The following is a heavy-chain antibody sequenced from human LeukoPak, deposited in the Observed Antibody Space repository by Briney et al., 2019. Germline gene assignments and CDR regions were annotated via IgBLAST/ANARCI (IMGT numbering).Heavy chain of an antibody. V-gene: IGHV3-21*01. CDR3: AGRDDYGDYGFDY. CDR2: ISSSSSYI. Sequence: PGGSLRLSCAASGFTFSSYSMNWVRQAPGKGLEWVSSISSSSSYIYYADSVKGRFTISRDNAKNSLYLQMNSLRAEDTAVYYCAGRDDYGDYGFDYWGQGTLVTVSS. J-gene: IGHJ4*02. D-gene: IGHD4-17*01. CDR1: GFTFSSYS.